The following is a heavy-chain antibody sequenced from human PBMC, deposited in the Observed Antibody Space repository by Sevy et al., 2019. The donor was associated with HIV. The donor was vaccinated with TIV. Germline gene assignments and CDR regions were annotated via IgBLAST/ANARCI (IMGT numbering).Heavy chain of an antibody. CDR1: GFTFSSYG. Sequence: GGSLRLSCAASGFTFSSYGMHWVRQAPGKGLEWVAVIWYDGSNKYYADSVKGRFTISRDNFKNTLYLQMNSLRAEDTAVYYCAGPTIAARSDYYYYGMDVWGQGTTVTVSS. J-gene: IGHJ6*02. V-gene: IGHV3-33*01. CDR3: AGPTIAARSDYYYYGMDV. D-gene: IGHD6-6*01. CDR2: IWYDGSNK.